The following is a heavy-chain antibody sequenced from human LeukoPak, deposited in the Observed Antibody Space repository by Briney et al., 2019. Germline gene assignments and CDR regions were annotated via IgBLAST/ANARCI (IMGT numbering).Heavy chain of an antibody. V-gene: IGHV1-18*01. D-gene: IGHD6-19*01. J-gene: IGHJ4*02. CDR1: GYTFTSYG. CDR2: IRAYNGNT. CDR3: VTTIGWLDY. Sequence: GASVKVSCKASGYTFTSYGISWVRQAPGQGLEWMGWIRAYNGNTNYAQKLQGRVTMTTDTSTSTTYMELRRLRSEDPAVYYCVTTIGWLDYWGQGTLVTVSS.